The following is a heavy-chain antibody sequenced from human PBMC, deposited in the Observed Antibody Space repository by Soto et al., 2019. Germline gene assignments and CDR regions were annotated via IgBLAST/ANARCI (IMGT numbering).Heavy chain of an antibody. J-gene: IGHJ6*02. V-gene: IGHV6-1*01. CDR1: GDSVSSNSAA. CDR3: ARDNFYDFWSGYYSDYYYYRMDV. D-gene: IGHD3-3*01. CDR2: TYYRSKWYN. Sequence: PSQTLSLTCAISGDSVSSNSAAWNWIRQSPSRGLEWLGRTYYRSKWYNDYAVSVKSRITINPDTSKNQFSLQLNSVTPEDTAVYYCARDNFYDFWSGYYSDYYYYRMDVWGQGTTVTVSS.